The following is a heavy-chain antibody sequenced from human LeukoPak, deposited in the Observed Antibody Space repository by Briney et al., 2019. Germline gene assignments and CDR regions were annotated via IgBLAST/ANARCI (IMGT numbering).Heavy chain of an antibody. Sequence: PSETLSLTCTVSGGPISSYYWSWFRQSPGKGLEWIGYIYYSGSTNYNPSLKSRVTISVDTSKNQFSLKLSSVTTADTAVYYCARLHRGEEAFDIWGQGTMVTVSS. CDR3: ARLHRGEEAFDI. CDR2: IYYSGST. V-gene: IGHV4-59*01. CDR1: GGPISSYY. J-gene: IGHJ3*02.